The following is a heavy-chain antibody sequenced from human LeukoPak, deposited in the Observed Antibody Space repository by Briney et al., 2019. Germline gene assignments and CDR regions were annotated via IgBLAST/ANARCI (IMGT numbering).Heavy chain of an antibody. V-gene: IGHV4-39*02. Sequence: PSETLSLTCTVYGGSINSNTYYWGWVRQPPGKGLEWIGRIYYSGSTYYNPSPKRPFTISVYTSKRPFPRKRSSVTAPATAVYYCARGYSSGWLDAFDIWGEGRMVTVSS. D-gene: IGHD6-19*01. CDR2: IYYSGST. J-gene: IGHJ3*02. CDR1: GGSINSNTYY. CDR3: ARGYSSGWLDAFDI.